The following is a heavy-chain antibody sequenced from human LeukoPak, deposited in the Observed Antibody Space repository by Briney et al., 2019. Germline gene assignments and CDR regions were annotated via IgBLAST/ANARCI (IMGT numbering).Heavy chain of an antibody. J-gene: IGHJ4*02. CDR1: GGSISSSSYY. CDR3: AGAKFVLLWFGELLPPNYFDY. Sequence: KPSETLSLTCTVSGGSISSSSYYWGWIRQPPGKGLEWIGSIYYSGSTYYNPSLKSRVTISVDTSKNQFSLKLSSVTAADTAVYYCAGAKFVLLWFGELLPPNYFDYWGQGTLVTVSS. V-gene: IGHV4-39*01. D-gene: IGHD3-10*01. CDR2: IYYSGST.